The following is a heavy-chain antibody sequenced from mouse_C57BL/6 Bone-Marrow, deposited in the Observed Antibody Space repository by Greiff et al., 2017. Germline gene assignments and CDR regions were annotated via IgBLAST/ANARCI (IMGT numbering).Heavy chain of an antibody. CDR3: TRGWDGYFDY. D-gene: IGHD4-1*01. CDR1: GFTFSSYA. CDR2: ISSGGAYI. J-gene: IGHJ2*01. Sequence: EVKLMESGAGLVKPGGSLTLSCAASGFTFSSYAMSWVRQTPETRLEWVAYISSGGAYIYYAAPVKGRFTISRDHARNTLYLQMISLKSEDTAMYYCTRGWDGYFDYWGQGTTLTVSS. V-gene: IGHV5-9-1*02.